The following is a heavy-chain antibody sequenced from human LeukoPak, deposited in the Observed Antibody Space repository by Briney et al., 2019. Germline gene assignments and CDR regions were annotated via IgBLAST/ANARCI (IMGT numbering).Heavy chain of an antibody. Sequence: PGGSLRLSCAASGFTFSSYWMSRVRQAPGKGLEWVASIKQDGSEKLYVDSVKGRLSISRDNAKNSLYLQMNSLRAEDTAVYYCATRRGVYWGQGTQVTVSS. D-gene: IGHD2-8*01. CDR3: ATRRGVY. CDR1: GFTFSSYW. V-gene: IGHV3-7*01. CDR2: IKQDGSEK. J-gene: IGHJ4*02.